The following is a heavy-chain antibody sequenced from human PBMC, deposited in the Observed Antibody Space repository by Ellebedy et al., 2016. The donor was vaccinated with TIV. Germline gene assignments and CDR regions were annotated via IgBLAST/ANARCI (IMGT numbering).Heavy chain of an antibody. Sequence: ASVKVSCKASGYTLTDDYVHWVRQAPGQGLEWMGCIDPRSGGTEYEQKFRGRVTMTSDAFLSTVYMQLTRLGPDDTAVYYCARMSGSPRGYWGQGTLVTVSS. V-gene: IGHV1-2*02. CDR3: ARMSGSPRGY. CDR1: GYTLTDDY. D-gene: IGHD3-10*01. J-gene: IGHJ4*02. CDR2: IDPRSGGT.